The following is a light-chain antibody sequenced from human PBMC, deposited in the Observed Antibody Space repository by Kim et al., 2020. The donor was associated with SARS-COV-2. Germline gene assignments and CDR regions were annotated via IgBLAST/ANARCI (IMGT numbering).Light chain of an antibody. CDR3: QHYGSSPQT. Sequence: PGESAPLSCRASETVNSTYLAWYQQKPGQAPRLLIYSVSSRATGIPDRFSGSGSGTDFSLTISRLEPEDFAVYYCQHYGSSPQTFGQGTKVDIK. CDR1: ETVNSTY. J-gene: IGKJ1*01. CDR2: SVS. V-gene: IGKV3-20*01.